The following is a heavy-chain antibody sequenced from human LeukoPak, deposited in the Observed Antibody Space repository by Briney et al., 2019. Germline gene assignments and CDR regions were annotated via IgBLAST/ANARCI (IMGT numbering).Heavy chain of an antibody. J-gene: IGHJ4*02. CDR3: ARVGATYGDPLEYDF. CDR1: GYSFSNFG. CDR2: ISGYSGIT. D-gene: IGHD4-17*01. V-gene: IGHV1-18*01. Sequence: GASVNVSCKTSGYSFSNFGVSWVRQAPGQGLEWMGWISGYSGITNYAPKFQGRVTMTTDASTSTAYMEMGSLKSDDTAIYYCARVGATYGDPLEYDFWGQGTLVSVSS.